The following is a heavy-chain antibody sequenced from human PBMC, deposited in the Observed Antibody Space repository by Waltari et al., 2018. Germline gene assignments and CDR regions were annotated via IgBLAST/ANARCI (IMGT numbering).Heavy chain of an antibody. CDR1: GFTFSTSW. J-gene: IGHJ3*02. D-gene: IGHD3-16*01. V-gene: IGHV3-74*01. CDR2: IVGDGSST. CDR3: ARDWGSGAFDI. Sequence: EVQLVESGGDLVPPGGSLSLPCAASGFTFSTSWMHRVRRAPGTGLLWVSRIVGDGSSTAYTDSVKGRFTISRDNARNTLYLQMNSLRAEDTAVYYCARDWGSGAFDIWGQGTMVTVSS.